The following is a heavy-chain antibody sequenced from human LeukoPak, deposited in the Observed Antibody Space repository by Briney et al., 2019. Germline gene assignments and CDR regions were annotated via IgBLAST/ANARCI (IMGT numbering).Heavy chain of an antibody. Sequence: PSETLSLTCTVSGGSISNSSYSWGWIRQPPGKGLEWIGSIYYSGSTYYNPSLKSRVTISVDTSKNQFSLKLSSVTAADTAVYYCASGSGSYYPFDYWGQGTLVTVSS. J-gene: IGHJ4*02. D-gene: IGHD1-26*01. CDR2: IYYSGST. CDR1: GGSISNSSYS. V-gene: IGHV4-39*01. CDR3: ASGSGSYYPFDY.